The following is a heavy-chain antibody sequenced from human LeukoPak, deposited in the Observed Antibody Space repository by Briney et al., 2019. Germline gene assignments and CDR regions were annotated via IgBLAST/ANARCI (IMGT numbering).Heavy chain of an antibody. D-gene: IGHD5-18*01. J-gene: IGHJ4*02. V-gene: IGHV3-74*01. CDR1: GFTFSSYW. Sequence: GSLRLSCAASGFTFSSYWMHWVRQAPGKGLVWVSRINTDGSTTNYADSVKGRFTISRDNTKNTVHLQMNSLRAEDTAVYYCAMDGYPDYWGQGTLVTVSS. CDR3: AMDGYPDY. CDR2: INTDGSTT.